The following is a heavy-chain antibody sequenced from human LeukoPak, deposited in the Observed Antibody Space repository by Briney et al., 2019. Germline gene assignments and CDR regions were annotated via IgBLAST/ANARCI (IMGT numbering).Heavy chain of an antibody. CDR2: IRYDGSNK. D-gene: IGHD2-8*01. CDR1: GFTFSSYG. V-gene: IGHV3-30*02. CDR3: ARLMDARGWVWESFVNRDSDYYYMDV. Sequence: GGSLRLSCAASGFTFSSYGMHWVRQAPGKGLEWVAFIRYDGSNKYCADSVKGRFTISRDNAKNSLYLQMNSLRAEDTAVYYCARLMDARGWVWESFVNRDSDYYYMDVWGKGTTVTISS. J-gene: IGHJ6*03.